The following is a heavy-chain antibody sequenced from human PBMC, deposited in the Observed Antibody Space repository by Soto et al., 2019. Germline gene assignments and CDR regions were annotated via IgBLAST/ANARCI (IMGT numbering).Heavy chain of an antibody. CDR2: IIPVLRIA. CDR1: GDTFSSYT. D-gene: IGHD5-12*01. J-gene: IGHJ4*02. Sequence: QVQLVQSGAEVKKPGSSVKVSCKASGDTFSSYTFTWVRQAPGQGLEWMGGIIPVLRIANYAQKFQGRVTITADTSTSTAYMELSSLRSEDTAVYYCASCYDRWGSCKYDFDYWGQGTLVTVSS. CDR3: ASCYDRWGSCKYDFDY. V-gene: IGHV1-69*02.